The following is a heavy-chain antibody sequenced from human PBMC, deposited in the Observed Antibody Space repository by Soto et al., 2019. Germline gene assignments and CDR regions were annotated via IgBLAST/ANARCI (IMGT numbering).Heavy chain of an antibody. J-gene: IGHJ6*03. CDR3: ANSRGIVVVPAAPYYYYMDV. Sequence: GGSLRLSCAASGFTFCSYAMSWVRPGPGEGLELFLAISGSGGSTYYADSVKGRFTVSRDNSKNTLYLQMNSLRAEDTAVYYCANSRGIVVVPAAPYYYYMDVWGKGTTVTVSS. D-gene: IGHD2-2*01. V-gene: IGHV3-23*01. CDR1: GFTFCSYA. CDR2: ISGSGGST.